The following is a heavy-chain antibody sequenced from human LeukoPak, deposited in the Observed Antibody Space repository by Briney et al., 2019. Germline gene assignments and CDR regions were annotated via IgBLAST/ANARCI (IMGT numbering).Heavy chain of an antibody. V-gene: IGHV4-31*03. CDR2: IYYSGST. D-gene: IGHD4-17*01. J-gene: IGHJ6*02. Sequence: PSETLSLTCTVSGGSISSGGYYWSWIRQHPGKGLEWIGYIYYSGSTYYNPSLKSRVTISVDTSKNQFSLKLSSVTAADTAVYYCARDQPAGDYGMDVWGQGTTVTVSS. CDR1: GGSISSGGYY. CDR3: ARDQPAGDYGMDV.